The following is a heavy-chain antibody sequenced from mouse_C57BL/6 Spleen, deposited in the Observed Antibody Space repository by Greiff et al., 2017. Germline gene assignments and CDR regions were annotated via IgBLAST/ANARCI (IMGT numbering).Heavy chain of an antibody. Sequence: VQLQQSGAELVRPGASVKLSCTASGFNIKDDYMHWVKQRPEQGLEWIGWIYPENGDTEYASKFQGKATITADTSSNTAYLQLSSLTSEDTAVYYCTSYSNYRFAYWGQGTLVTVSA. CDR3: TSYSNYRFAY. CDR2: IYPENGDT. D-gene: IGHD2-5*01. J-gene: IGHJ3*01. CDR1: GFNIKDDY. V-gene: IGHV14-4*01.